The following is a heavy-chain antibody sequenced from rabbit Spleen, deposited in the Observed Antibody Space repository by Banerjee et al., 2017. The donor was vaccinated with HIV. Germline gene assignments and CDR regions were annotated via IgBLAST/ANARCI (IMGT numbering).Heavy chain of an antibody. Sequence: QEQLEESGGGLVQPEGSLTLACTASGFSFISSYYMCWVRQAPGKGLEWIACIDTGFGGTTYYASWAKGRFTISKTSSTTVTLQMTSLTAADTATYFCARETSSGWGVVSFYFNLWGPGTLVTVS. J-gene: IGHJ4*01. V-gene: IGHV1S45*01. CDR2: IDTGFGGTT. CDR1: GFSFISSYY. D-gene: IGHD4-1*01. CDR3: ARETSSGWGVVSFYFNL.